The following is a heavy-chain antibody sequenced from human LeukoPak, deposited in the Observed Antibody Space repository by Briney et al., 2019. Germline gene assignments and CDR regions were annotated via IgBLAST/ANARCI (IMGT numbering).Heavy chain of an antibody. V-gene: IGHV1-18*04. CDR1: GYTFTSYY. Sequence: ASVKVSCKASGYTFTSYYMHWVRQAPGQGLEWMGWISAYNGNTNYAQKLQGRVTMTTDTSTSTAYMELRSLRSDDTAVYYCARVLGDYVDYWGQGTLVTVSS. D-gene: IGHD2-15*01. CDR3: ARVLGDYVDY. CDR2: ISAYNGNT. J-gene: IGHJ4*02.